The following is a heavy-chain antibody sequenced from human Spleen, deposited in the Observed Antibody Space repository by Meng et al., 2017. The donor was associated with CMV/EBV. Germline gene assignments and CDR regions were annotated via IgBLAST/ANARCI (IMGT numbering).Heavy chain of an antibody. J-gene: IGHJ4*02. CDR1: GFTFSSYS. CDR2: ISGSGSYI. CDR3: ASDGSGIAVPRS. Sequence: GGSLRLSCAASGFTFSSYSMNWVRQAPGKGLEWVSSISGSGSYIYYADSVKGRFTISRDNAKNSLYLQMNSLRAEDTALYYCASDGSGIAVPRSWGQGTLVTVSS. D-gene: IGHD6-19*01. V-gene: IGHV3-21*01.